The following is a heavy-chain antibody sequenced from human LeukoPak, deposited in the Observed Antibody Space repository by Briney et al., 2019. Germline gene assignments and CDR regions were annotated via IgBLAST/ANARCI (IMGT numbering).Heavy chain of an antibody. J-gene: IGHJ4*02. CDR1: GYTFTNYY. CDR3: ALLGGNPFDY. Sequence: ASVKVSCKASGYTFTNYYMHWVRQAPGQGLEWMGIINPSGGSTSYAQKFQGRVTMTRDTSTSTFYMELSSLRSEDTAVYYCALLGGNPFDYWGQGTLVTVSS. CDR2: INPSGGST. D-gene: IGHD1-14*01. V-gene: IGHV1-46*01.